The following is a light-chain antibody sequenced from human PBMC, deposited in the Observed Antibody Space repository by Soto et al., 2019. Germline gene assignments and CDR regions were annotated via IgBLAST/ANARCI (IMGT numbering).Light chain of an antibody. V-gene: IGLV1-51*01. Sequence: QSVLTQPPSVSAAPGQTVTISCSGSRSNLGNNYVSWYQHLPVTAPQVLIYDNNKRSSGIPDRFSGSKSGTSATLAISGLQTGDEADYHCVTWDSGMSEVVFGGGTKLTVL. CDR1: RSNLGNNY. CDR2: DNN. J-gene: IGLJ2*01. CDR3: VTWDSGMSEVV.